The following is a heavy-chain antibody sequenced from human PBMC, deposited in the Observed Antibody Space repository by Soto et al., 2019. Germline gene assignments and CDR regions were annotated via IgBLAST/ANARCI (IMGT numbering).Heavy chain of an antibody. V-gene: IGHV3-23*01. D-gene: IGHD3-9*01. J-gene: IGHJ4*02. CDR1: GFTFSSYA. CDR3: AKGDILTGSRQGWDY. Sequence: DVQLLESGGGLVQPGGSLRLSCVASGFTFSSYAMSWVRQAPGRGLECVSSIDGSGAGTYYSDSVRGRFTISRDNSKNTRDLQMDSLRAEDTAVYYCAKGDILTGSRQGWDYWGQGTLVTVSS. CDR2: IDGSGAGT.